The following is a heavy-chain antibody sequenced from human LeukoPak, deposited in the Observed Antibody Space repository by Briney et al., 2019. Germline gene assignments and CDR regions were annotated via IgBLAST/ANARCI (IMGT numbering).Heavy chain of an antibody. V-gene: IGHV1-18*01. CDR1: GYTFTSFD. CDR2: ISAYNGNT. J-gene: IGHJ4*02. Sequence: ASVKVSCKASGYTFTSFDVTWVRQAPGQGLEWMGWISAYNGNTNYAQKLQGRVTMTTDTSTSTAYMELRSLRSDDTAVYYCARTYGSGSYYNGLIDYWGQGTPVTVSS. CDR3: ARTYGSGSYYNGLIDY. D-gene: IGHD3-10*01.